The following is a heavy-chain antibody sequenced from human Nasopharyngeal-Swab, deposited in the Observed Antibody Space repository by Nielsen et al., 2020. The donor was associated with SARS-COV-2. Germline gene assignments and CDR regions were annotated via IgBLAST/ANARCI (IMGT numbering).Heavy chain of an antibody. CDR1: GFTFSSYW. V-gene: IGHV3-7*04. CDR2: IKQDGSEK. Sequence: GESLKISCAASGFTFSSYWISWVRQAPGKGLEWVANIKQDGSEKYYVDSVKGRFTISRDNAKNSLYLQMNSLRAEDTAVYYCARVGKVAVAAARGYYYYGMDVWGQGTTVTVSS. J-gene: IGHJ6*02. CDR3: ARVGKVAVAAARGYYYYGMDV. D-gene: IGHD6-19*01.